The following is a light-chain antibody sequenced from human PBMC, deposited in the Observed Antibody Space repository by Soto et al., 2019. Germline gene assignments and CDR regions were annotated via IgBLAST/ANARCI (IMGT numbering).Light chain of an antibody. CDR1: RSNIGSSN. Sequence: QPVLTQPPSASGTPGQRGTISCSGSRSNIGSSNVYWYQQVPGTAPKLLIYKNNQRPSGVPDRFSGSKSGTSASLAISGLRSEDEADYYCAAWDDSLSGAVFGGGTKLTVL. CDR2: KNN. J-gene: IGLJ7*01. V-gene: IGLV1-47*01. CDR3: AAWDDSLSGAV.